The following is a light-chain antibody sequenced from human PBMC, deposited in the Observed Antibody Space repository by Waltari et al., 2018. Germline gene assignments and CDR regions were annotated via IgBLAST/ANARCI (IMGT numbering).Light chain of an antibody. CDR1: GSNLGEGYD. CDR2: HNT. CDR3: QSYDDSLSGGV. J-gene: IGLJ3*02. Sequence: QSVLTQPPSVSGAPGQTVTISCAGSGSNLGEGYDVNCYQQVPGTSPKLLINHNTNRPSGVPERFSGSKSGTSASLAITGLQAEDEADYYCQSYDDSLSGGVFGGGTKLTVL. V-gene: IGLV1-40*01.